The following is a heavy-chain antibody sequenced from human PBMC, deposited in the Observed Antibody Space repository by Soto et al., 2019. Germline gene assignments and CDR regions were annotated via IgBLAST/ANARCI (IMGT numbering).Heavy chain of an antibody. CDR2: IYYSGST. Sequence: TSDTLSLTCTFSGVSIISGTYYWTWIRQHPAKGLEWIGYIYYSGSTDYNPVLKSRGTISLDTSKNQFSLKLSSVNAVDTAVYYCARGRRSSGRHDAFDIWGQGTMVT. CDR1: GVSIISGTYY. CDR3: ARGRRSSGRHDAFDI. D-gene: IGHD3-22*01. V-gene: IGHV4-31*03. J-gene: IGHJ3*02.